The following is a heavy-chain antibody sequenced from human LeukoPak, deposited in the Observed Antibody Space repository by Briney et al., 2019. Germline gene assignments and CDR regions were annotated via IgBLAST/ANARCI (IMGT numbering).Heavy chain of an antibody. CDR2: INPSGGST. D-gene: IGHD6-19*01. CDR1: GYTFTDYY. V-gene: IGHV1-46*01. Sequence: ASVKVSCKASGYTFTDYYMHWVRQAPGQGLEWMGIINPSGGSTSYVQKFQGRVTMTRDTSTSTVYMELSSLRSEDTAVYYCARARYSSAWYDYWGQGTLVTVSS. CDR3: ARARYSSAWYDY. J-gene: IGHJ4*02.